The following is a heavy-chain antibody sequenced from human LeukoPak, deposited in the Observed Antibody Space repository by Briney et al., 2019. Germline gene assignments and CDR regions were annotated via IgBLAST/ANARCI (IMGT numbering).Heavy chain of an antibody. CDR1: GFTFSSYE. CDR2: ISSSGSTI. Sequence: GGSLRLSCAASGFTFSSYEMNWVRQAPGKGLEWVSYISSSGSTIYYADSVKGRFTISRDNAKNSLYLQMNSLRAEDTAVYYCARHARYYDILTGYYSNAFDIWGQGTMVTVSS. J-gene: IGHJ3*02. V-gene: IGHV3-48*03. CDR3: ARHARYYDILTGYYSNAFDI. D-gene: IGHD3-9*01.